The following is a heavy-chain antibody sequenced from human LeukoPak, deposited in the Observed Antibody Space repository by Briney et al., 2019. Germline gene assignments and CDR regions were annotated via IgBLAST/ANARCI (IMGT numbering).Heavy chain of an antibody. V-gene: IGHV3-7*04. CDR3: ARANSAGFDN. J-gene: IGHJ4*02. Sequence: GGSLRLSCAASGFTFSSSWMTWVRQTPGKGLEWLANINADGSEEYYVDSVKGRFTISRDNAKNSLHLQMNSLRAEDTALYYCARANSAGFDNWGQGTLVTVSS. CDR2: INADGSEE. D-gene: IGHD1-1*01. CDR1: GFTFSSSW.